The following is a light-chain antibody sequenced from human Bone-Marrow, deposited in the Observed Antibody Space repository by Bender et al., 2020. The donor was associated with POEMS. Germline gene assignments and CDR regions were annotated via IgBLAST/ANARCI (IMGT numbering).Light chain of an antibody. Sequence: QSVLTQPPSASGTPGQRVTISCSGSSSNIGTNPVNWYQQLPGTAPKLLIYVNTNRPSGIPDRFSGSKSGTAASLAITGLQADDEADYYCQSYDRSLSGLVFGGGTRLTVL. CDR3: QSYDRSLSGLV. V-gene: IGLV1-40*01. J-gene: IGLJ3*02. CDR1: SSNIGTNP. CDR2: VNT.